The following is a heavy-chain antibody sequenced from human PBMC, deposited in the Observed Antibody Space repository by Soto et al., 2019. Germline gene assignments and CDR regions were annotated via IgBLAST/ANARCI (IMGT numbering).Heavy chain of an antibody. CDR3: ARGGRDGYRLYYFDY. D-gene: IGHD1-26*01. J-gene: IGHJ4*02. CDR1: GGTFSSYA. V-gene: IGHV1-69*01. Sequence: QVQLVQSGAEVKKPGSSVKVSCKASGGTFSSYAISWVRQAPGHGLEWMGGIIPIFGTANYAQKFQGRVTITADEDTSTADMELSSLRSEDTAVYYCARGGRDGYRLYYFDYWGQGTLVTVSS. CDR2: IIPIFGTA.